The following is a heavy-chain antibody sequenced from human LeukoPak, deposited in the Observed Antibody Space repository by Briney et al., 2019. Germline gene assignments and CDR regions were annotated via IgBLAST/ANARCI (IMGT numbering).Heavy chain of an antibody. J-gene: IGHJ4*02. CDR1: GYTFTSYG. CDR3: ARRSIVGATNPFDY. D-gene: IGHD1-26*01. V-gene: IGHV1-18*01. CDR2: ISAYNGNT. Sequence: ASVKVSCKASGYTFTSYGISWVRQAPGQGLEWMGWISAYNGNTNYAQKLQGRVTITRDTSASTAYMELSSLRSEDTAVYYCARRSIVGATNPFDYWGQGTLVTVSS.